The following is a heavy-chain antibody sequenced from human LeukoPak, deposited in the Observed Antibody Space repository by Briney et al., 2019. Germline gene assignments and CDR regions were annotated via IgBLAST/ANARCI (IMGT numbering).Heavy chain of an antibody. D-gene: IGHD1-26*01. Sequence: GGSLRLSCAATGFTFSSHSMNWVRQAPGKGLEWVSSISSSSSYIYYADSVKGRFTISRDNAKNSLYLQMNSLRAEDTAVYYCARDRWELPPFDYWGQGTLVTVSS. CDR2: ISSSSSYI. V-gene: IGHV3-21*01. J-gene: IGHJ4*02. CDR1: GFTFSSHS. CDR3: ARDRWELPPFDY.